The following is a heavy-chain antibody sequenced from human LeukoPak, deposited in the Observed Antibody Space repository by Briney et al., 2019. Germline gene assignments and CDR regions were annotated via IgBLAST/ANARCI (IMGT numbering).Heavy chain of an antibody. Sequence: GGSLRLSCAASGLTVSSNYMSWVRQAPGKGLEWVSVIYSGGSTYYADSVKGRFTISRDYSKNTLYLQMNSLRAEDMAVYYCARAEPYCTNGVCYQGDYWGQGTLVTVSS. V-gene: IGHV3-53*01. CDR2: IYSGGST. D-gene: IGHD2-8*01. CDR1: GLTVSSNY. CDR3: ARAEPYCTNGVCYQGDY. J-gene: IGHJ4*02.